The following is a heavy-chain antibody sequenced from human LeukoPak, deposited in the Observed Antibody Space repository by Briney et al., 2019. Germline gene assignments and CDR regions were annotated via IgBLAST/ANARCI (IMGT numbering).Heavy chain of an antibody. Sequence: GGSLRLSCAASGFTFSSYAMSWVRHAPGKGLEWVSAISGSGGSTYYADYVKGRFTISRDNSKNALYLQMNSRRAEDTAVYFLLTGTPLLDYWGRGTRVSVSS. CDR1: GFTFSSYA. D-gene: IGHD4-17*01. CDR2: ISGSGGST. J-gene: IGHJ4*02. V-gene: IGHV3-23*01. CDR3: LTGTPLLDY.